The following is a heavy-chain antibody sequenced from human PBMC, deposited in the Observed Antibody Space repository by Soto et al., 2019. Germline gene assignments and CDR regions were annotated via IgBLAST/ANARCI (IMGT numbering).Heavy chain of an antibody. Sequence: SETLSLTCTVSGGSISSSSYYWGWIRQPPGKGLEWIGSIYYSGSTYYNPSLKSRVTISVDTSKNQFSLKLSSVTAADTAVYYCARHITGMADFDYWGQGTLVTVSS. CDR1: GGSISSSSYY. CDR3: ARHITGMADFDY. J-gene: IGHJ4*02. CDR2: IYYSGST. D-gene: IGHD3-10*01. V-gene: IGHV4-39*01.